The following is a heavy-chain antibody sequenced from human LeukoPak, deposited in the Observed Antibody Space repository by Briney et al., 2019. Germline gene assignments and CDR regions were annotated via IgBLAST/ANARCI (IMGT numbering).Heavy chain of an antibody. J-gene: IGHJ4*02. V-gene: IGHV3-7*03. D-gene: IGHD6-19*01. CDR1: GFTFSSYW. CDR3: ARVKAGTFDY. Sequence: GGSLRLSCAASGFTFSSYWMSWVRQAPGKGREWVANIKQDGSEKNYVDSVKGRFTISRDDAKNTVYLQMNSLRVEDTAVYYCARVKAGTFDYWGQGTLVTVSS. CDR2: IKQDGSEK.